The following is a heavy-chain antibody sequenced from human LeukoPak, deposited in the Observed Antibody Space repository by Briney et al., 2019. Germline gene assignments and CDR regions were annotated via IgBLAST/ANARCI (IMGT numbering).Heavy chain of an antibody. CDR1: GFSVSSDY. CDR3: AKDGALLSIPAAY. Sequence: PGGSLRLSCAASGFSVSSDYMSWVRQAPGKGLEWVSAISGSGGSTYYADSVKGRFTISRDNSKNTLYLQMNSLRAEDTAVYYCAKDGALLSIPAAYWGQGTLVTVSS. J-gene: IGHJ4*02. D-gene: IGHD2-2*01. CDR2: ISGSGGST. V-gene: IGHV3-23*01.